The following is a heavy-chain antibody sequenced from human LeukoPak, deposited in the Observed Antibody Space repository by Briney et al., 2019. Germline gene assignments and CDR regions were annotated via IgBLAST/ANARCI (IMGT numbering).Heavy chain of an antibody. CDR3: ARTIERLDAFDI. D-gene: IGHD3-3*01. V-gene: IGHV3-21*01. CDR2: ISSSSSYI. Sequence: GGSLRLSCAASGFTFSSYSMNWVRQAPGKGLEWVSSISSSSSYIYYADSVKGRFTISRDNAKNSLYLQMNSLRAEDTAVYYCARTIERLDAFDIWGQGTMVTVSS. CDR1: GFTFSSYS. J-gene: IGHJ3*02.